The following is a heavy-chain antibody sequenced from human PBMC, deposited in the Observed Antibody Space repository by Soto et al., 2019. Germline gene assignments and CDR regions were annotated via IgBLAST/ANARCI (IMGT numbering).Heavy chain of an antibody. Sequence: QVHLQQWGAGLLKPSETLSLSCTVSGASFSEYYWSWSRHPPGKGLEWIGETNHRGVTHYNRSLKSPVTISLETYKNQFSLRLSSVTAADTGVYYCARFGRMGVDHWGQGTLVIVSS. J-gene: IGHJ4*02. D-gene: IGHD3-16*01. CDR2: TNHRGVT. CDR3: ARFGRMGVDH. CDR1: GASFSEYY. V-gene: IGHV4-34*01.